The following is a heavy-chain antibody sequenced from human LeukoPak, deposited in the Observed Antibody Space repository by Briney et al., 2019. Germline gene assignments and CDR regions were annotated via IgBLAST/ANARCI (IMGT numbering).Heavy chain of an antibody. CDR3: ARRDFYGSGRSFDS. CDR2: ISHSGII. D-gene: IGHD3-10*01. CDR1: GGSFGGYY. Sequence: PSETLSLTCAVYGGSFGGYYWNWIRQTPGKGLEWVGEISHSGIINYIPSLMSRVSLSVDTSKNQFSLKLTSVTAADTAVYYCARRDFYGSGRSFDSWGQGTLVTVSS. V-gene: IGHV4-34*01. J-gene: IGHJ4*02.